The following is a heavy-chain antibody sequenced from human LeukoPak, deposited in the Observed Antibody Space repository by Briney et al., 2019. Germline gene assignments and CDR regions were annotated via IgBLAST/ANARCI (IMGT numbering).Heavy chain of an antibody. CDR2: ISASTGNT. Sequence: ASVKVSCKASGYTFSSYGFTWVRRAPGQGLEWMGWISASTGNTNYAQEFQGRVTMTTDTSTSTAYMELRSLTSDDTAVYYCARDHGAGTTTPHNWFDPWGQGTLVIVS. D-gene: IGHD1-26*01. J-gene: IGHJ5*02. CDR3: ARDHGAGTTTPHNWFDP. CDR1: GYTFSSYG. V-gene: IGHV1-18*01.